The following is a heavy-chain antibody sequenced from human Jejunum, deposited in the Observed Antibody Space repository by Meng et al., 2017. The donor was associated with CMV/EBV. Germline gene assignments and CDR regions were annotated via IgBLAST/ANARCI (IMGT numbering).Heavy chain of an antibody. J-gene: IGHJ4*02. Sequence: SGFTFSTYAMSWVRQAPGKGLEWVSTISGTGGTTYYADSVKGRFTISRDDSRNTLYLQMNSLRVEDTAVFYCARGDSSTSWLVFDYWGLGTLVTVSS. CDR1: GFTFSTYA. D-gene: IGHD6-19*01. V-gene: IGHV3-23*01. CDR3: ARGDSSTSWLVFDY. CDR2: ISGTGGTT.